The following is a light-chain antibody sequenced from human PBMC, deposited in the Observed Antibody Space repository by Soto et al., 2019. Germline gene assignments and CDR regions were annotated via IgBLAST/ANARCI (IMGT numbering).Light chain of an antibody. CDR3: QQSYSIPHT. V-gene: IGKV1-39*01. Sequence: DIQMTQSSSSLSASIGDTVTITCRASQRINFYLNWYQQQPGKAPSLLIYAAKNLESGVPSRFSGGGSGSEFTLTVSSLRPEDFATYYCQQSYSIPHTFGQGTKVAIK. CDR1: QRINFY. CDR2: AAK. J-gene: IGKJ1*01.